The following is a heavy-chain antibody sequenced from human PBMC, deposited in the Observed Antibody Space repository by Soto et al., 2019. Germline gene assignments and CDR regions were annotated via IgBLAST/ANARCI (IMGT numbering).Heavy chain of an antibody. D-gene: IGHD4-17*01. Sequence: SETLSLTCAVSGGSISSTDYSWGWNRQPPGKGLEWIGNIYQSGTTYYNPSLKSRVTVSVDRSKSQFSLRLSSVTAADTAVYYCASRYGDHDYWGQGILVTVSS. V-gene: IGHV4-30-2*01. J-gene: IGHJ4*02. CDR1: GGSISSTDYS. CDR2: IYQSGTT. CDR3: ASRYGDHDY.